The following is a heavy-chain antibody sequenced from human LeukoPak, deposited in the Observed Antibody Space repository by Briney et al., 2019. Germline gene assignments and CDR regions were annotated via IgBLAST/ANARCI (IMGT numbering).Heavy chain of an antibody. J-gene: IGHJ2*01. D-gene: IGHD4-17*01. CDR3: ARGGEVTIRYFDL. Sequence: PGGSLRLSCAASGFTFSSYSMNWVRQAPGKGLEWISYISSSSSIIYYADSVKGRFTISRDNAKNSLYLQMNSLRAEDTAVYYCARGGEVTIRYFDLWGRGTLVTVSS. CDR2: ISSSSSII. V-gene: IGHV3-48*01. CDR1: GFTFSSYS.